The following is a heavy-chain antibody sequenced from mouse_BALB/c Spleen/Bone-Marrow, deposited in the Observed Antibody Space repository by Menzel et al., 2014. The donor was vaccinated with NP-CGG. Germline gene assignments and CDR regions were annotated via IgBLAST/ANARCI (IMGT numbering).Heavy chain of an antibody. D-gene: IGHD2-1*01. CDR1: GFTFSDYY. CDR2: ISNGGNNT. J-gene: IGHJ3*01. Sequence: EVQLVESGGGLVQPGGSLKLSCTASGFTFSDYYMYWVRQTPEKRLEWVANISNGGNNTFYLDTVKGRFTISRDNAKNTLYLQMSRLKSEDTAMYYCARHDGIYAAWFAYWGQGTPVTVSA. V-gene: IGHV5-12*01. CDR3: ARHDGIYAAWFAY.